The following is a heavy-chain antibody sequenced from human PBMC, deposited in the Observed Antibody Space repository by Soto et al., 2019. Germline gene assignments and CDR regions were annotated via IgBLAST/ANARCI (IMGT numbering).Heavy chain of an antibody. CDR2: IIPILGIT. V-gene: IGHV1-69*02. CDR1: GGTFSSYP. J-gene: IGHJ6*02. Sequence: QVQLVQSGAEVKKPESSVKVSCKASGGTFSSYPISCVRQAPGQGLEWMGRIIPILGITNYAQKFQCRVTITADKATSTAYMELSSLRSEDTAVYYCAIAVAGTHGMDVWGQGTTVTVSS. D-gene: IGHD6-19*01. CDR3: AIAVAGTHGMDV.